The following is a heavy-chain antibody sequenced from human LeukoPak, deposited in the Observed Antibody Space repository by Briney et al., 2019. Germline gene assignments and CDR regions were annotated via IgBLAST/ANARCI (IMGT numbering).Heavy chain of an antibody. CDR1: GFIFDDYG. CDR2: INWNGGRT. J-gene: IGHJ4*02. V-gene: IGHV3-20*04. D-gene: IGHD4-17*01. CDR3: ARDYDYGDYPGY. Sequence: AGGSLRLSCAASGFIFDDYGMSWVRQAPGKGLEWVSGINWNGGRTGYADSVKGRFTISRDNAKNSLYLQMNSLRAEDTALHYCARDYDYGDYPGYWGQGTLVTVSS.